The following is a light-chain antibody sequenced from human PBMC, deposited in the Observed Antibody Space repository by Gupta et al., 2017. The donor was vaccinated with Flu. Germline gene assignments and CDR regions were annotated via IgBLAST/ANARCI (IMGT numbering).Light chain of an antibody. CDR1: SSDVGGYNY. V-gene: IGLV2-14*01. J-gene: IGLJ3*02. Sequence: QSALTQPASVSGSPGQSITISCTGTSSDVGGYNYVSWYQQHPGKAPKLMIYEVRNRPSGVCNRFSGSKSGNTASLTISGLQAEDEADYYCSSYTSSSTLRVFGGGTKLTVL. CDR3: SSYTSSSTLRV. CDR2: EVR.